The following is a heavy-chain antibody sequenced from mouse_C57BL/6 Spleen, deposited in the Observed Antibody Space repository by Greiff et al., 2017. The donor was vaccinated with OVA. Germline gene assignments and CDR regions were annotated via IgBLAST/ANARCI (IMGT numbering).Heavy chain of an antibody. CDR2: INPNNGGT. CDR1: GYTFTDYY. V-gene: IGHV1-26*01. D-gene: IGHD2-5*01. Sequence: EVQLQQSGPELVKPGASVKISCKASGYTFTDYYMNWVKQSHGKSLEWIGDINPNNGGTSYHQKFKGKATLTVDKYSSPAYMERRRQSSEYSAVYYCARPNSNYVSCFAYWGQGTLVTVSA. CDR3: ARPNSNYVSCFAY. J-gene: IGHJ3*01.